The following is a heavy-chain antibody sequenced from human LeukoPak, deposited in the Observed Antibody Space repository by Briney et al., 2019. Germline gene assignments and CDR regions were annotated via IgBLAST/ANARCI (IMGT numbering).Heavy chain of an antibody. CDR3: ARRELFGDYFDS. CDR1: GHTFNSYD. CDR2: MNPHSGNT. V-gene: IGHV1-8*01. D-gene: IGHD3-10*01. Sequence: ASVTVSCKTSGHTFNSYDINWVRQTTGQGLEWMGWMNPHSGNTDYAQKLQGRVTITRNTSISTVYMELTSLRYEDTAVYYCARRELFGDYFDSWGQGTLVTVSS. J-gene: IGHJ4*02.